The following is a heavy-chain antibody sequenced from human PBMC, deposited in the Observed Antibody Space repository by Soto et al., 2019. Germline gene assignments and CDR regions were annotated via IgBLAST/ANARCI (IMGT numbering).Heavy chain of an antibody. CDR2: IIPIFGTT. CDR3: ARSFHDISGYSLYYFDF. D-gene: IGHD3-22*01. J-gene: IGHJ4*02. CDR1: GGTFSTYG. V-gene: IGHV1-69*06. Sequence: QVQLVQSGAEVKKPGSSVKVSCKASGGTFSTYGITWVRQAPGQGLEWMGGIIPIFGTTIYAPKFQGRVTITAHKSTKIVYMELSSMRSVVTAMYYCARSFHDISGYSLYYFDFWGQGTLVTVSS.